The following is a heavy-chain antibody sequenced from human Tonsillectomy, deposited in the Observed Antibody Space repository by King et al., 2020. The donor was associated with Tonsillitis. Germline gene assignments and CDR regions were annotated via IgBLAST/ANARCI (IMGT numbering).Heavy chain of an antibody. D-gene: IGHD4-17*01. Sequence: QLQESGPGLVKPSETLSLTCSVSGGSIRFSDYYWGWIRQSPGRWPEWIGKIHYSGSTYYDPSRKSRVTISVDTSKNQFSLKMSSVTAADTSVFYCARADGDYKVFDYWGHGTLVTVSS. CDR1: GGSIRFSDYY. V-gene: IGHV4-39*01. CDR3: ARADGDYKVFDY. J-gene: IGHJ4*01. CDR2: IHYSGST.